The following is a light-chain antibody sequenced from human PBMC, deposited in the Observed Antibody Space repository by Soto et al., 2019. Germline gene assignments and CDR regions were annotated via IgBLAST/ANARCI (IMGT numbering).Light chain of an antibody. J-gene: IGLJ2*01. CDR2: DVN. V-gene: IGLV2-14*03. CDR1: SSDVGGHNY. Sequence: QSVLTQPASVSGSPGQSITISCTGSSSDVGGHNYVSWYQQHPGKAPKLVIYDVNNRPSGVSNRFSGSKSGNTASLTISGLQAEDEADYYCSSYTTSDTLVFGGGTKLTVL. CDR3: SSYTTSDTLV.